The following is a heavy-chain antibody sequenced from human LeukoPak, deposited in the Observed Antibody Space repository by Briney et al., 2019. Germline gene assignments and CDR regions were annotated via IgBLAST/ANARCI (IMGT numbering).Heavy chain of an antibody. V-gene: IGHV3-21*01. D-gene: IGHD3-10*01. CDR1: GFTFSSYE. CDR3: ARDTMVRGVMGY. J-gene: IGHJ4*02. CDR2: ISSSSSYI. Sequence: PGGSLRLSCAASGFTFSSYEMNWVRQAPGKGLEWVSSISSSSSYIYYADSAKGRFTISRDNAKNSLYLQMNSLRAEDTAVYYCARDTMVRGVMGYWGQGTLVTVSS.